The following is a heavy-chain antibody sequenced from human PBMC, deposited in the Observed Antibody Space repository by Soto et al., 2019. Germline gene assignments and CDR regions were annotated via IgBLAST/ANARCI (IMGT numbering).Heavy chain of an antibody. D-gene: IGHD3-16*01. CDR3: AKDRRAGGNSAFYFDF. CDR2: ISATGGGT. V-gene: IGHV3-23*01. J-gene: IGHJ4*02. CDR1: GFKFSDYA. Sequence: GGSLRLSCAASGFKFSDYAMSWVRQAPGKGLEWVSLISATGGGTYYADSVKGRFTISRDNSHNTLYLQVHSLTAEDTAVYYCAKDRRAGGNSAFYFDFWGQGAQVT.